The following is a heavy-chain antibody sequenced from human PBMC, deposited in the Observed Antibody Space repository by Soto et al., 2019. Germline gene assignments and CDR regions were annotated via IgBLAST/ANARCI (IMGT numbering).Heavy chain of an antibody. CDR1: GYTFTGYY. V-gene: IGHV1-2*02. J-gene: IGHJ6*02. CDR3: ARDRVVVVPAAMNYYYYGMDV. Sequence: ASVKVSCKASGYTFTGYYMHWVRQAPGQGLEWMGWINPNSGGTNYAQKFQGRVTMTRDTSISTAYMELSRLRSDDTAVYCCARDRVVVVPAAMNYYYYGMDVWGQGTTVTV. D-gene: IGHD2-2*01. CDR2: INPNSGGT.